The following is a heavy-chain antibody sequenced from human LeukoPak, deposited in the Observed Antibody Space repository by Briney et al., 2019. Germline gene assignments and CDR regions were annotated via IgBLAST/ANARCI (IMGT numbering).Heavy chain of an antibody. CDR2: MNPNSGNT. J-gene: IGHJ5*02. V-gene: IGHV1-8*01. Sequence: ASVKVSCKASGYTFTSYDINWVRQATGQVLEWMGWMNPNSGNTGYAQKFQGRVTMTRNTSISTAYMELNSLRAEDTAVYYCAKGVSQYQLIANWFDPWGQGTLVTVSS. D-gene: IGHD2-2*01. CDR1: GYTFTSYD. CDR3: AKGVSQYQLIANWFDP.